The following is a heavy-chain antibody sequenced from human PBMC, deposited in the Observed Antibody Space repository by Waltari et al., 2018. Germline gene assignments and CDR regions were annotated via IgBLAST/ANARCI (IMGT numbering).Heavy chain of an antibody. D-gene: IGHD3-22*01. CDR3: AREPHYYDSPYFDY. J-gene: IGHJ4*02. CDR1: GFTFSRHG. CDR2: IWYDGSKE. Sequence: VQLVESGGGEVQPGRSLRLLCEASGFTFSRHGFHWVRQGPNRGLEWVASIWYDGSKEYYADSVKGRFTISRDNSKNTLYLQMNSLRVEDTAMYYCAREPHYYDSPYFDYWGQGTLVTVSS. V-gene: IGHV3-33*01.